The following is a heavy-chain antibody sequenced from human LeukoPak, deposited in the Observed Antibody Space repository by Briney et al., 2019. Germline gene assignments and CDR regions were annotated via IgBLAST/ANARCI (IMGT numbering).Heavy chain of an antibody. CDR1: GYTFTSYA. V-gene: IGHV1-3*01. J-gene: IGHJ4*02. D-gene: IGHD6-13*01. Sequence: ASVKVSCKASGYTFTSYAMHWVRQAPGQRLEWMGWINDGNGNTKYSQKFQGRVTITRDTSASTAYMELSSLRSDDTAVYYCAREHSSSWDQFDYWGQGTLVTVSS. CDR3: AREHSSSWDQFDY. CDR2: INDGNGNT.